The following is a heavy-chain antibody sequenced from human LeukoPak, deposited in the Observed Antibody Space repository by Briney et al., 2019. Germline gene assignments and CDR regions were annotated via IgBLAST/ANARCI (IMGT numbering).Heavy chain of an antibody. D-gene: IGHD2-2*01. CDR3: AAVECTSSSCYSDRGWFDP. J-gene: IGHJ5*02. V-gene: IGHV1-2*02. CDR2: ISPDSGGT. Sequence: GASVKVSCKASGHTFTGYYIHWVRQAPGQGLEWMGWISPDSGGTSYAQNLQGRVTMTRDTSTRTAYLEVSRLRSDDTAVYYCAAVECTSSSCYSDRGWFDPWGQGTLVTVSS. CDR1: GHTFTGYY.